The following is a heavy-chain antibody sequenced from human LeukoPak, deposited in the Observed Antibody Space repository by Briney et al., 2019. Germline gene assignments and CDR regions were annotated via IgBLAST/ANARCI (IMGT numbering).Heavy chain of an antibody. V-gene: IGHV4-59*01. CDR1: GGSISSYY. CDR3: ARVRDIWYWGAFDI. CDR2: IYYSGST. J-gene: IGHJ3*02. Sequence: SETLSLTCTVPGGSISSYYWSWIRQPPGKGLEWIGYIYYSGSTNYNPSLKSRVTVSVDTSKNQFSLKLSSVTAADTAVYYCARVRDIWYWGAFDIWGQGTMVTVSS. D-gene: IGHD2-8*02.